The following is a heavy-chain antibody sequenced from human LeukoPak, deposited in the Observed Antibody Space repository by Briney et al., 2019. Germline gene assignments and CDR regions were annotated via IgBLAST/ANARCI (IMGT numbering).Heavy chain of an antibody. J-gene: IGHJ5*02. V-gene: IGHV5-51*01. D-gene: IGHD2-2*02. Sequence: GESLKISCKGSGYSFTSYWIGWVRQMPGKGLEWMGIIYPGDSDTRYSPSFQGQVTISADKSISTAYLQWSGLKASDTAMYYCARSSYCSSTSCYRSWFDPWGQGTLVTVSS. CDR2: IYPGDSDT. CDR3: ARSSYCSSTSCYRSWFDP. CDR1: GYSFTSYW.